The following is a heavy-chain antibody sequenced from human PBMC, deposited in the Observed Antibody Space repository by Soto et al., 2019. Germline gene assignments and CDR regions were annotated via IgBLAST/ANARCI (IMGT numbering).Heavy chain of an antibody. J-gene: IGHJ6*02. CDR2: IRGDGSEK. Sequence: ESVGGLVQPGGSLRLSCEASGFTFSDFWMSWVRQAPGKGLEWVANIRGDGSEKRYVDSVRGRFTISRDNAKNSVYLQMNSLRGDDTALYYCGRDEVRNGVGVWGQGTTVTVSS. V-gene: IGHV3-7*01. CDR3: GRDEVRNGVGV. CDR1: GFTFSDFW.